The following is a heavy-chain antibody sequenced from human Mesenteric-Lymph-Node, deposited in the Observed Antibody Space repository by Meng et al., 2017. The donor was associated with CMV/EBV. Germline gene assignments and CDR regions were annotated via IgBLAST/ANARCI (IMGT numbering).Heavy chain of an antibody. Sequence: GESLKISCAASGFTFNSYAMSWVRQAPGKGLEWVSGIRSDGGGIYYADSVKGRFIISRDNSKKMVHLQMNSLRVEDTAIYYCAKFNIVYYFYGLDAWGQGTTVTVSS. J-gene: IGHJ6*02. CDR1: GFTFNSYA. D-gene: IGHD5-12*01. CDR2: IRSDGGGI. CDR3: AKFNIVYYFYGLDA. V-gene: IGHV3-23*01.